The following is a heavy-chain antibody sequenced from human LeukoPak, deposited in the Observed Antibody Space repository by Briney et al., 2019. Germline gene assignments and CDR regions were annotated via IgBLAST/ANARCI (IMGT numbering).Heavy chain of an antibody. CDR3: ARHKSDYDRSAMDV. J-gene: IGHJ6*02. V-gene: IGHV5-51*01. CDR1: GYSFTSHW. CDR2: IYPGGSDT. Sequence: GESLKISCKGSGYSFTSHWIGWVRQMPGKGLEWMGIIYPGGSDTRYSPSFEGQVTISADKSISIVYLQWSSLKASDTAMYYCARHKSDYDRSAMDVWGQGTTVTVSS. D-gene: IGHD5-12*01.